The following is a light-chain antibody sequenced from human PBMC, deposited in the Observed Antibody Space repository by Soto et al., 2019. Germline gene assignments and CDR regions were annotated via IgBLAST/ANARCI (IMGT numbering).Light chain of an antibody. CDR1: QSISSNY. CDR2: GAS. J-gene: IGKJ3*01. V-gene: IGKV3-20*01. CDR3: QQYGSSRFT. Sequence: ELVLTQSPGTLSLSPGERATLSCRASQSISSNYLAWYQQKPGQAPRLLVYGASSRATGIPDRFSGSGSGTDFTLTISRLEPEDFAVYYCQQYGSSRFTFGPGTKVDFK.